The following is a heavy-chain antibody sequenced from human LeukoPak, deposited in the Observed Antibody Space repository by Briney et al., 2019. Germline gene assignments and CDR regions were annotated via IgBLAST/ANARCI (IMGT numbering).Heavy chain of an antibody. J-gene: IGHJ6*02. CDR3: ARGGGWDAYYYYGLDV. Sequence: GGSLRLSCAASGFTFSSYSMNWVRQAPGKGLEWVSYISSSSSTIYYADSVKGRFTISRDNAKNSLYLQMNSLRAEDTAVYYCARGGGWDAYYYYGLDVWGQGTTVTVSS. D-gene: IGHD6-19*01. V-gene: IGHV3-48*01. CDR2: ISSSSSTI. CDR1: GFTFSSYS.